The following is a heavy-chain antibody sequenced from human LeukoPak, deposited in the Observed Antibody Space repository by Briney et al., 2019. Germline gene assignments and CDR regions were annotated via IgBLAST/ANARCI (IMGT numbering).Heavy chain of an antibody. Sequence: SETLSLSCAVYGGSFSGYYWSWIRQPPGKGLEWIGESNHSGSTNSNPSLKSRVTISVDTSKNQFSLKLSSVTAADTAVYYCARDRRYFDWLLSTPYYYYGMDVWGKGTTVTVSS. CDR2: SNHSGST. V-gene: IGHV4-34*01. CDR1: GGSFSGYY. D-gene: IGHD3-9*01. CDR3: ARDRRYFDWLLSTPYYYYGMDV. J-gene: IGHJ6*04.